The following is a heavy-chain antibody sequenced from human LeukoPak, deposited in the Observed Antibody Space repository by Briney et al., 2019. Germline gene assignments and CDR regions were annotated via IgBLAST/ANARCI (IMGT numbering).Heavy chain of an antibody. D-gene: IGHD6-13*01. V-gene: IGHV4-59*01. Sequence: SETLSLTCTVSGGSISTYYWSWIRQPPGKRLEWIGYIFHSGSTNYNPSLRGRVTISVDTSKNQFSLKLSSVTAADTAVYYCARISSSNWYNERGAFDVWGQGTMVTVSS. CDR1: GGSISTYY. CDR3: ARISSSNWYNERGAFDV. CDR2: IFHSGST. J-gene: IGHJ3*01.